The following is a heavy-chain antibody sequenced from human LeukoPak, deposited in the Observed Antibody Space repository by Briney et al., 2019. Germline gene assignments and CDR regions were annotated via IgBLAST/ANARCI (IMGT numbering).Heavy chain of an antibody. D-gene: IGHD3-22*01. CDR2: IYSGGSP. V-gene: IGHV3-53*01. CDR1: GFTFSTNY. Sequence: PGGSLRLSCAASGFTFSTNYMSWVRQAPGKGLEWVSVIYSGGSPYYADSVKGRFTISRDNSMNTLYLQMNSLRAEDTAVYYCARDLNYYDSSGYGHWGQGTLVTVSS. J-gene: IGHJ4*02. CDR3: ARDLNYYDSSGYGH.